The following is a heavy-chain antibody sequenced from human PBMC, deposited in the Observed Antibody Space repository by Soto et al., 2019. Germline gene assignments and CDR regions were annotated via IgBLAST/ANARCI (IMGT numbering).Heavy chain of an antibody. CDR1: GFTFSSYA. D-gene: IGHD6-13*01. J-gene: IGHJ4*02. CDR3: ARDQASIAAAGTFDY. CDR2: ISYDGSNK. Sequence: QVQLVESGGGVVQPGRSLRLSCAASGFTFSSYAMHWVRQAPGKGLEWVAVISYDGSNKYYADSVKGRFTISRDNSKNTLYLQMNILRAEDTAVYYCARDQASIAAAGTFDYWGPGTLVTVSS. V-gene: IGHV3-30-3*01.